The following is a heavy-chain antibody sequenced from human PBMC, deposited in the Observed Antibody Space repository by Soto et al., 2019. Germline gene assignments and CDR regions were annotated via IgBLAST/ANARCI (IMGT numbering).Heavy chain of an antibody. CDR2: MNPNSGNT. J-gene: IGHJ4*02. V-gene: IGHV1-8*01. Sequence: QVQLVQSGAEVKKPGASVKVSCKASGYTFTSYDINWVRQATGQELEWMGWMNPNSGNTGYAQKFQGRVTMSSNTWLSTAYLEPSSMRSEDTAVYDCAGGGRRYDDYMFAYWGQGTLVTVSS. D-gene: IGHD4-17*01. CDR3: AGGGRRYDDYMFAY. CDR1: GYTFTSYD.